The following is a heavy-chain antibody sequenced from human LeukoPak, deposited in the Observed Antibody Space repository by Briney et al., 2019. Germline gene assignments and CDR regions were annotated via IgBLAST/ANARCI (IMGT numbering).Heavy chain of an antibody. V-gene: IGHV3-30*02. CDR2: IRYDGNNK. CDR1: GFTFSIYG. J-gene: IGHJ4*02. Sequence: SGGSLRLSCAASGFTFSIYGMHWVRQAPAKGLEWVAFIRYDGNNKYYADSGRGRFTISRDNSKNTLYLQMHSLRAEDTAVYYCAKEPDFDWLLLDYWGQGTLVTVSS. D-gene: IGHD3-9*01. CDR3: AKEPDFDWLLLDY.